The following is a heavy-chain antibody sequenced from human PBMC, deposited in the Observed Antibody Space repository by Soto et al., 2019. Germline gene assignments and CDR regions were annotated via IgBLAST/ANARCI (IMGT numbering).Heavy chain of an antibody. CDR1: GYTFTSYA. V-gene: IGHV1-3*01. CDR2: INAGNGNT. CDR3: ARPTFFSGWFFQH. J-gene: IGHJ1*01. D-gene: IGHD6-19*01. Sequence: ASVKVSCKASGYTFTSYAMHWVRQAPGQRLEWMGWINAGNGNTKYSQKFQGRVTITRDTSASTAYMGLSSLRSEDTAVYYCARPTFFSGWFFQHWGQGTLVTVSS.